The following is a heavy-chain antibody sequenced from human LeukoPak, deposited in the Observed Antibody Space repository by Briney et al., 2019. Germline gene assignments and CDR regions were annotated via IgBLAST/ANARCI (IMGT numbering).Heavy chain of an antibody. CDR2: ISYDGSNK. V-gene: IGHV3-30-3*01. CDR1: GFTFSSYA. CDR3: ARDVYDSSGYYYHDY. D-gene: IGHD3-22*01. J-gene: IGHJ4*02. Sequence: PGGSLRLSCAASGFTFSSYAMHWVRQAPGKGLEWVAVISYDGSNKYYADSVKGRFTISRDNSKNTLYLQMNSLRAEDTAVYYCARDVYDSSGYYYHDYWGQGTLVTVSS.